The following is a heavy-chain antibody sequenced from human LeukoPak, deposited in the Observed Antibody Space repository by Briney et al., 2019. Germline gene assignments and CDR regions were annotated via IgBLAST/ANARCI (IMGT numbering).Heavy chain of an antibody. J-gene: IGHJ4*02. D-gene: IGHD3-3*01. Sequence: SETLSLTCAVYGGSFSGYYWSWIRQPPGKGLEWIGEINHSGSTNYNPSLKSRVTVSVDKSKNQVFLKLSSVTAADTAVYYCARGGFLEWLLLGDYWGQGTLVTVSS. CDR1: GGSFSGYY. CDR3: ARGGFLEWLLLGDY. V-gene: IGHV4-34*01. CDR2: INHSGST.